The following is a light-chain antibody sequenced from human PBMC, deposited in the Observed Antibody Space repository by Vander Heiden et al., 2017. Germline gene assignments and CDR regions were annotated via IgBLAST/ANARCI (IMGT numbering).Light chain of an antibody. J-gene: IGKJ2*01. CDR3: QQSYSTLLYT. CDR1: QSISIY. Sequence: DIQPTQSPSSLSASVGDRVTITCRASQSISIYLKWDRQKPGKAPKLLIYAASSLQSGVPSRFSGSGSGTEFTLTISSLQPEDFATDYCQQSYSTLLYTFGQGTKLEIK. CDR2: AAS. V-gene: IGKV1-39*01.